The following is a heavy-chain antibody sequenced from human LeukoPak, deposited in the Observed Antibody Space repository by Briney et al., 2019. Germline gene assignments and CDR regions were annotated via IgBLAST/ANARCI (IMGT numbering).Heavy chain of an antibody. Sequence: SETLSLTCTVSGGSISSSSYYWGWIRQPPGKGLEWIGSIYYSGSTYYNPSLKSRVTISVDTSKNQFSLKLSSVTAADTAVYYCARIYSSSWFLNWFDPWGQGTLVTVSS. V-gene: IGHV4-39*01. CDR2: IYYSGST. CDR3: ARIYSSSWFLNWFDP. J-gene: IGHJ5*02. CDR1: GGSISSSSYY. D-gene: IGHD6-13*01.